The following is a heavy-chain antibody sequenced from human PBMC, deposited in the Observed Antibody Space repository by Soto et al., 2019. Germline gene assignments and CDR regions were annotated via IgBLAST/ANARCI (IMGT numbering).Heavy chain of an antibody. CDR2: IYYSGST. CDR3: ARIPDIVVVPAAIAEHYYYYYMDV. D-gene: IGHD2-2*01. J-gene: IGHJ6*03. V-gene: IGHV4-59*08. Sequence: QVQLQESGPGLVKPSETLSLTCTVSGGSISSYYWSWIRQPPGKGLEWIGYIYYSGSTNYNPSLKSRVTISVDTSKNQFSLKLSSVTAADTAVYYCARIPDIVVVPAAIAEHYYYYYMDVWGKGTTVTVSS. CDR1: GGSISSYY.